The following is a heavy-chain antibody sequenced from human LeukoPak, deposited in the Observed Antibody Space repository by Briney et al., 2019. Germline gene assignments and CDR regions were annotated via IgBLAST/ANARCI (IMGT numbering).Heavy chain of an antibody. D-gene: IGHD6-19*01. J-gene: IGHJ4*02. V-gene: IGHV1-2*02. CDR2: INPNSGGT. CDR1: GYTFTGYY. CDR3: ARQCLDSSGWCEFDY. Sequence: ASVKVSCKASGYTFTGYYMHWVRQAPGQGLEWMGWINPNSGGTNYAQKFQGRVTMTRDTSVSTAYMELSRLRSDDTAVYYCARQCLDSSGWCEFDYWGQGTLVTVSS.